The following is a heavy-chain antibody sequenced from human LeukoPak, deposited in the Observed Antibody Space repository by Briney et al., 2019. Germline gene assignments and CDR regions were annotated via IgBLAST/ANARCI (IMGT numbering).Heavy chain of an antibody. CDR3: ARGDPENYYYYYMDV. CDR1: GFTFSGYS. J-gene: IGHJ6*03. D-gene: IGHD2-21*02. CDR2: ISSSSSTK. Sequence: PGGSLRLSCAASGFTFSGYSMNWVRQAPGKGLEWVSYISSSSSTKYYADSMKGRFTISRDNAKNSLYLQMNSLRAEDTAVYYCARGDPENYYYYYMDVWGKGTTVTVSS. V-gene: IGHV3-48*01.